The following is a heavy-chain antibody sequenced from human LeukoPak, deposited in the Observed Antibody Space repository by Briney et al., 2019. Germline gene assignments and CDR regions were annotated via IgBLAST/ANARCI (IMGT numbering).Heavy chain of an antibody. CDR3: ARDQNPDPYYYYYYMDV. Sequence: GGSLRLSCAASGFTFSSYSMNRVRQAPGKGLEWVSYISSSGSTIYYADSVKGRFTISRDNAKNSLYLQMNSLRAEDTAVYYCARDQNPDPYYYYYYMDVWGKGTTVTVSS. CDR2: ISSSGSTI. J-gene: IGHJ6*03. CDR1: GFTFSSYS. V-gene: IGHV3-48*04. D-gene: IGHD1-14*01.